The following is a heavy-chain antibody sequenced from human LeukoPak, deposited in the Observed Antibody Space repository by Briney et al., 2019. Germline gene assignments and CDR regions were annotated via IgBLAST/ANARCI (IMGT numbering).Heavy chain of an antibody. CDR1: GYTLTELS. J-gene: IGHJ5*02. CDR2: FDPEDGDK. CDR3: ATAAYSSSRYVWFDP. Sequence: ASVKVSCTVSGYTLTELSMHWVRQAPGKGLEWMGGFDPEDGDKIYAQKFQGRVTMTEDTSTATAYMQLSSLRSAETAVYYCATAAYSSSRYVWFDPWGQGTLVTVSS. D-gene: IGHD6-13*01. V-gene: IGHV1-24*01.